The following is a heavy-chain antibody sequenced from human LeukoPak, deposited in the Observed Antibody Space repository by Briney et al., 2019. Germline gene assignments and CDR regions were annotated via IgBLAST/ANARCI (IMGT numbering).Heavy chain of an antibody. J-gene: IGHJ4*02. D-gene: IGHD3-22*01. Sequence: GGSLRLSCAASGFTFSSHGMSWVRQAPGKGLEWVSTISGSGDNTYYADSVKGRFTISRDNSKNTLYLQMNSLRAEDTAVYYCARDPDYYDSSGYYFDYWGQGTLVTVSS. CDR1: GFTFSSHG. V-gene: IGHV3-23*01. CDR3: ARDPDYYDSSGYYFDY. CDR2: ISGSGDNT.